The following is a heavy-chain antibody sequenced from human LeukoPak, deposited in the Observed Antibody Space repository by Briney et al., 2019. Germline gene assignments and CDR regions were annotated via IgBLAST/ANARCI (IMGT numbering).Heavy chain of an antibody. CDR2: ISGSGGTT. CDR1: GXTFSSYA. D-gene: IGHD4-17*01. V-gene: IGHV3-23*01. CDR3: AKNYGDSYFDY. Sequence: GGSLRLSCAASGXTFSSYAVTWVRQAPGKGLEWVSGISGSGGTTYYADSVKGRFTISRDNSKNTLYLQMNSLRAEDTAVYYCAKNYGDSYFDYWGQGTLVTVSS. J-gene: IGHJ4*02.